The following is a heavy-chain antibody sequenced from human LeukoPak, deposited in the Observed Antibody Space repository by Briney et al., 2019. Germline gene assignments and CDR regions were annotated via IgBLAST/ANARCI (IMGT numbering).Heavy chain of an antibody. CDR1: GFTFSTYD. V-gene: IGHV3-30*02. CDR2: IRYDGNSE. CDR3: AKDLTYTSQGGSDS. J-gene: IGHJ4*02. D-gene: IGHD3-16*01. Sequence: GGSLRLSCTASGFTFSTYDMHWVRQAPGKGLQWVTFIRYDGNSESYADSVKGRFIISRDNSKNTLYLQMNSLRAEDTALYFCAKDLTYTSQGGSDSWGQGTLVIVSS.